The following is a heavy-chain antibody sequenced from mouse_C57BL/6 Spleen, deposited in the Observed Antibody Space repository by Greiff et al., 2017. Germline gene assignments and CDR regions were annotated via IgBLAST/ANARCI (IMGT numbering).Heavy chain of an antibody. CDR1: GFTFSDYY. CDR2: ISNGGGST. Sequence: EVKLMESGGGLVQPGGSLKLSCAASGFTFSDYYMYWVRQTPEKRLEWVVYISNGGGSTYYPDTVKGRFTISRDNAKNTLYLQMSRLKSEDTAMYYCARQLGYYYAMDYWGQGTSVTVSS. D-gene: IGHD3-3*01. J-gene: IGHJ4*01. CDR3: ARQLGYYYAMDY. V-gene: IGHV5-12*01.